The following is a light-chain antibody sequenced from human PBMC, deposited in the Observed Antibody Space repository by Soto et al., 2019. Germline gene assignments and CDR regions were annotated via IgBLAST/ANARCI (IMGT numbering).Light chain of an antibody. J-gene: IGKJ1*01. CDR2: SAS. CDR1: QSISSY. Sequence: IQITQSPPSLSASLGARVTITCRASQSISSYLNWYQKKKGKAPKLLIYSASTLQSGVPSRSRGSGYGTELTITIISMKTEDFETYYCQQSYRFPKTFGRGTKVDIK. V-gene: IGKV1-39*01. CDR3: QQSYRFPKT.